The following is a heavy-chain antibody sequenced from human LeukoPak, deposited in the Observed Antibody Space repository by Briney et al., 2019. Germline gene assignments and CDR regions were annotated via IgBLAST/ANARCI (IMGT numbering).Heavy chain of an antibody. CDR3: ARGAAMDPYYYYYYGMDV. V-gene: IGHV1-8*01. CDR1: GYTFTSYD. CDR2: MNPNSGNT. J-gene: IGHJ6*02. D-gene: IGHD5-18*01. Sequence: ASVKVSCKASGYTFTSYDINWVRQATGQGLEWMGWMNPNSGNTGYAQKFQGRVTMTRNTSISTAYMEPSSLRSEDTAVYYCARGAAMDPYYYYYYGMDVWGQGTTVTVSS.